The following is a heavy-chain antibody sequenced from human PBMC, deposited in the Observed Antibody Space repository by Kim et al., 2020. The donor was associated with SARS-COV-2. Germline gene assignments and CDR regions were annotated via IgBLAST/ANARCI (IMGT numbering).Heavy chain of an antibody. CDR3: TRGSSTSCYTWICDSAAGTFDY. Sequence: GGSLRLSCTASGFTFGDYAMSWVRQAPGKGLEWVGFIRSKAYGGTTEYAASVKGRFTISRDDSKSIAYLQMNSLKTEDTAVYYCTRGSSTSCYTWICDSAAGTFDYWGQGTLVTVSS. CDR2: IRSKAYGGTT. D-gene: IGHD2-2*02. CDR1: GFTFGDYA. J-gene: IGHJ4*02. V-gene: IGHV3-49*04.